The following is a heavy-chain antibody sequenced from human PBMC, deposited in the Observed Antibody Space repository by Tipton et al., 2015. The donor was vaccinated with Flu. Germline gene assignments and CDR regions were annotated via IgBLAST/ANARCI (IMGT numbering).Heavy chain of an antibody. Sequence: VQLVQSGAEVKKPGASVNVSCKPSGYTFTSYAMHWVRRAPGQRLEGMGWINAGNGNTKYSQEFQGRVTITRDTSASTAYMELSSMRSEDKTVYCCAGDGNEDSRDLGGFDIWGQGKMVTVSS. CDR1: GYTFTSYA. D-gene: IGHD1-1*01. CDR2: INAGNGNT. J-gene: IGHJ3*02. CDR3: AGDGNEDSRDLGGFDI. V-gene: IGHV1-3*03.